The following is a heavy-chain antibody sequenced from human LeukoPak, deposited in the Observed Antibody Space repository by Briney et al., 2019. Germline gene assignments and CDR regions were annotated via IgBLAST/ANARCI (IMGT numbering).Heavy chain of an antibody. D-gene: IGHD2-2*01. V-gene: IGHV3-11*03. CDR3: ARSIPAGNRR. J-gene: IGHJ4*02. Sequence: PGGSPRLSCAASGFPFNEYSMNWVRQAPGKGLEWISYIGISSGNTKYADSVKGRFTISGDNAKNSLYLQMNSLRAEDTAVYYCARSIPAGNRRWGQGTLVTVSS. CDR1: GFPFNEYS. CDR2: IGISSGNT.